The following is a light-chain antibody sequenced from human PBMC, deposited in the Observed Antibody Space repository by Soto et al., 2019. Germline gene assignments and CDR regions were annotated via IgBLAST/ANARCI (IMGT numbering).Light chain of an antibody. CDR3: MQPLQTPYT. Sequence: DLVMTQSPLSLPVTPGEPASISCRSSQSLLHSNGYTYLDWYLQKPGQSPQLLIYLVSNRASGVPDRFSGSGSGRDFTLKISRVEAEDVGVYYCMQPLQTPYTFGQGTKLDIK. J-gene: IGKJ2*01. CDR1: QSLLHSNGYTY. CDR2: LVS. V-gene: IGKV2-28*01.